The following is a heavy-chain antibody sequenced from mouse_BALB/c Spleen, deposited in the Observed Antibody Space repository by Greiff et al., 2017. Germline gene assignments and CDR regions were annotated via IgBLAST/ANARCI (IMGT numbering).Heavy chain of an antibody. CDR3: ARGLGRYFDY. J-gene: IGHJ2*01. Sequence: EVKLMESGGGLVQPGGSLKLSCAASGFTFSSYGMSWVRQTPDKRLELVATINSNGGSTYYPDSVKGRFTISRDNAKNTLYLQMSSLKSEDTAMYYCARGLGRYFDYWGQGTTLTVSS. CDR2: INSNGGST. CDR1: GFTFSSYG. D-gene: IGHD4-1*01. V-gene: IGHV5-6-3*01.